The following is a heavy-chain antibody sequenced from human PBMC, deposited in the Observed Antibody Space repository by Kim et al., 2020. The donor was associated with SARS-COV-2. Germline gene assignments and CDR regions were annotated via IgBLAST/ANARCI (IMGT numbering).Heavy chain of an antibody. CDR3: ARVAPYDYGDYVPYYYGMDV. Sequence: GESLKISCKGSGYSFTSYWIGWVRQMPGKGLEWMGIIYPGDSDTRYSPSFQGQVTIPADKSISTAYLQWSSLKASDTAMYYCARVAPYDYGDYVPYYYGMDVWGQGTTVTVSS. CDR1: GYSFTSYW. CDR2: IYPGDSDT. D-gene: IGHD4-17*01. J-gene: IGHJ6*02. V-gene: IGHV5-51*01.